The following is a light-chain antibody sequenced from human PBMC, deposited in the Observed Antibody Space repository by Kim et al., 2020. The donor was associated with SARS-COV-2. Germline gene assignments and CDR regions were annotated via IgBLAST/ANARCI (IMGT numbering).Light chain of an antibody. V-gene: IGKV3-11*01. Sequence: CPGERDPPPGRASHSVSTYLAWYQQKPGQAPRLRIYDASNRATGIPARFSGSGSGTDFTLTIRRLEPEESAVYYCQQRRNRPRITFGQGTRLESK. CDR2: DAS. J-gene: IGKJ5*01. CDR3: QQRRNRPRIT. CDR1: HSVSTY.